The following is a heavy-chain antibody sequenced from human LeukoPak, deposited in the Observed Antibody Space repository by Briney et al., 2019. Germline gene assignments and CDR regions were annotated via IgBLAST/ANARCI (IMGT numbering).Heavy chain of an antibody. CDR1: GFTFSNSW. D-gene: IGHD1-14*01. CDR3: ARDQTQAGPTTVDC. CDR2: ISADGTNT. V-gene: IGHV3-74*03. Sequence: PGGSLRLSCVASGFTFSNSWMHWVRQAPGKGLLWISRISADGTNTKYADSVKGRFTISRDNAKNTLYLQMNTLRAEDTAVYYCARDQTQAGPTTVDCWGQGTLVTVSS. J-gene: IGHJ4*02.